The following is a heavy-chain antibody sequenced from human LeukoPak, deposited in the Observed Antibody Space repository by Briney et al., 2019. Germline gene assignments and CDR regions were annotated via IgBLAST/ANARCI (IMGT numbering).Heavy chain of an antibody. CDR1: GFTFSSHA. CDR2: ISGSGGST. V-gene: IGHV3-23*01. D-gene: IGHD1-26*01. J-gene: IGHJ4*02. CDR3: AKEISGSYSH. Sequence: SGGSLRLSCAPSGFTFSSHAMSWVRHAPGKGLEWVSAISGSGGSTYYADSVKGRFTISRDNSKNTLYLQMNSLRAEDTAVYYCAKEISGSYSHWGQGTLVTVSS.